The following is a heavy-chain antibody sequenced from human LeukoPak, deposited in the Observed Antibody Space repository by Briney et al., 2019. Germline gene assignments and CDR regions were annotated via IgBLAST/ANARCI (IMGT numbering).Heavy chain of an antibody. J-gene: IGHJ4*02. CDR3: ARVILTGYYNPLDY. CDR2: ISRSSATI. D-gene: IGHD3-9*01. V-gene: IGHV3-48*02. CDR1: GFTFSTYS. Sequence: GGSLRLSCAASGFTFSTYSMSWVRQAPGKGLEWVSYISRSSATIYYADSVKGRFTISRDNAKNSLYLQMNSLRDEDTAVYYCARVILTGYYNPLDYWGQGTLVTVSS.